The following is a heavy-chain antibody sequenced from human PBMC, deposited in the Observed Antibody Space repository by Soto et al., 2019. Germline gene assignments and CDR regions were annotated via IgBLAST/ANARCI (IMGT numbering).Heavy chain of an antibody. CDR2: ISYTGST. CDR3: ARHPGYCSGGSCNGQYTLDV. Sequence: SETLSLTCSVSGDTIRSDYWNWILQPPGKRLEWIGYISYTGSTNYNPSLRSRVTMSLDTSKNQFSLDLTSVTATDTAVYFCARHPGYCSGGSCNGQYTLDVWGQGTTVTVS. J-gene: IGHJ6*02. D-gene: IGHD2-15*01. CDR1: GDTIRSDY. V-gene: IGHV4-59*08.